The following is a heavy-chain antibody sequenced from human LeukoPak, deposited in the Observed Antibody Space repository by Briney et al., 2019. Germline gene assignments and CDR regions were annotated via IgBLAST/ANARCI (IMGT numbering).Heavy chain of an antibody. CDR2: ISGSGGST. Sequence: GGSLRLSCAASGFTFSTSAMNWVRQAPGKGLEWVSAISGSGGSTYYADSVKGRFTISRDNSKNTLYLQMNSLRAEDTAVYYCAKDSMARGYWGQGTLVTVSS. V-gene: IGHV3-23*01. CDR3: AKDSMARGY. D-gene: IGHD2/OR15-2a*01. CDR1: GFTFSTSA. J-gene: IGHJ4*02.